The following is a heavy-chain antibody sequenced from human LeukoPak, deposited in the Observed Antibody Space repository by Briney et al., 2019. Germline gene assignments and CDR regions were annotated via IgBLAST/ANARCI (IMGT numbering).Heavy chain of an antibody. D-gene: IGHD3-22*01. CDR1: GFTFSSYG. J-gene: IGHJ3*02. CDR3: ARGLPFSSGTVDAFDI. Sequence: GGSLRLSCAASGFTFSSYGMHWVRQAPGKGLEWVAVISYDGSNKYYADSVKGRFTISRDNSKNTLYLQMNSLRAEDTAVYYCARGLPFSSGTVDAFDIWGQGTMVTVSS. CDR2: ISYDGSNK. V-gene: IGHV3-30*03.